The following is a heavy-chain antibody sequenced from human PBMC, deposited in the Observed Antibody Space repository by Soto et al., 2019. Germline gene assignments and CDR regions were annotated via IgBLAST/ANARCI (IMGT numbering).Heavy chain of an antibody. J-gene: IGHJ4*02. CDR3: AKERGAKVAAELDY. D-gene: IGHD1-26*01. Sequence: PGGSLRLSCAASGFTFNSYGMHWVRQAPGQGPEWVAVISYDGSAKNYADSVKGRFTISRDNPKNTLYLQMNSLRPEDTAVYYCAKERGAKVAAELDYWGQGTLVTVSS. V-gene: IGHV3-30*18. CDR1: GFTFNSYG. CDR2: ISYDGSAK.